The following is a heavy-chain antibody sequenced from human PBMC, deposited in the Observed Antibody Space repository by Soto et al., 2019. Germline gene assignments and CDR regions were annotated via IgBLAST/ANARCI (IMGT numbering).Heavy chain of an antibody. CDR1: VSSIISSNW. V-gene: IGHV4-28*01. D-gene: IGHD1-26*01. J-gene: IGHJ4*02. CDR2: IYYSGTT. Sequence: PSETLSITYADFVSSIISSNWWGWIRQPPWKGLEWIGYIYYSGTTYYNPSLKSRVTMSVDTSKNQFSLKLTSVTAVDTAVYYCARREIQGPIDYWGQGTLVS. CDR3: ARREIQGPIDY.